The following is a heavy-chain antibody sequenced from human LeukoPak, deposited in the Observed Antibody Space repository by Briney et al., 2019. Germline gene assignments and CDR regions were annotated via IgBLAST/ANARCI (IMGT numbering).Heavy chain of an antibody. CDR1: GFTVSSNY. CDR2: IYSGGSA. J-gene: IGHJ4*02. V-gene: IGHV3-66*01. D-gene: IGHD4-17*01. Sequence: GGSLRLSCAASGFTVSSNYMSWVRQAPGKGLEWVSVIYSGGSAYYADSVKGRFTISRDNSKNTLYLQMNSLRAEDTAVYYCARGPNYGDYSLAYFDYWGQGTLVTVSS. CDR3: ARGPNYGDYSLAYFDY.